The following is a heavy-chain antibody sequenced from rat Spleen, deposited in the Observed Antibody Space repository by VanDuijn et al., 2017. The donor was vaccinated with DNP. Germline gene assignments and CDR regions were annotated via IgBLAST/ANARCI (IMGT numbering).Heavy chain of an antibody. CDR2: INIGSGDT. CDR3: ARGGGDGFAY. V-gene: IGHV5S14*01. CDR1: GFTFGYYY. Sequence: EVQLVDSGGGLIQPGRSTKLSCVASGFTFGYYYMAWVRQTPTKGLEWVASINIGSGDTYYRDSVKGRFTISRDNTKNTQYLQMDSLRSEDTATYYCARGGGDGFAYWGRGTLVTVSS. J-gene: IGHJ3*01. D-gene: IGHD1-1*01.